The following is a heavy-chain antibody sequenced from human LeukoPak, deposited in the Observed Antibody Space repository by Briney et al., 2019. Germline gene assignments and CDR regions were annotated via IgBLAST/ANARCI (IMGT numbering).Heavy chain of an antibody. V-gene: IGHV1-2*02. J-gene: IGHJ5*02. CDR1: GYTFTGYY. CDR3: ARTGITRVRRVIGWFDP. Sequence: ASVKFSCKASGYTFTGYYMHWVRQAPGQGLEWMGWVNPNSGGPNYAQKFQGRVTMTRDTSISTAYMELSRLRSDDTAVYYCARTGITRVRRVIGWFDPWGQGTLVIVSS. CDR2: VNPNSGGP. D-gene: IGHD3-10*01.